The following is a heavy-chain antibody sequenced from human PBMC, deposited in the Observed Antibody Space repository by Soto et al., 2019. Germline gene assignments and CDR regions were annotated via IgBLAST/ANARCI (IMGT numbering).Heavy chain of an antibody. CDR1: GFTFSSYA. V-gene: IGHV3-30-3*01. CDR2: ISYDGSNK. Sequence: QVQLVESGGGVVQPGRSLRLSCAASGFTFSSYAMHWVRQAPGKGLEWVAVISYDGSNKYYADSVKGRFTISRDNSKNTLYLQMNSLRAEDMAVYYCARDAYYYDSSGYYYPFDPWGQGTLVTVSS. D-gene: IGHD3-22*01. CDR3: ARDAYYYDSSGYYYPFDP. J-gene: IGHJ5*02.